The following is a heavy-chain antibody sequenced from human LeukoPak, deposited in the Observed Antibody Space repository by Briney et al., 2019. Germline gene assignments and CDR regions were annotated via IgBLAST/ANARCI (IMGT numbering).Heavy chain of an antibody. V-gene: IGHV4-59*01. D-gene: IGHD6-13*01. CDR2: IYYSGST. CDR3: ARDAAAEGWFDP. J-gene: IGHJ5*02. CDR1: GGSISSYY. Sequence: SETLSLTCTVSGGSISSYYWSWIRQPPGKGLEWIGYIYYSGSTNYNPSLKSRVTTSVDTSKNQFSLKLSSVTAADTAVYYCARDAAAEGWFDPWGQGTLVTVSS.